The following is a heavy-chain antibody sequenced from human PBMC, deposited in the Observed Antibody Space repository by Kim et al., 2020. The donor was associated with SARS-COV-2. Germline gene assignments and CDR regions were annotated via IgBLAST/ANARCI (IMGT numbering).Heavy chain of an antibody. D-gene: IGHD6-13*01. CDR2: IKQDGSEK. CDR3: ARDEPLTYSSSWYGTDY. CDR1: GFTFSSYW. J-gene: IGHJ4*02. V-gene: IGHV3-7*01. Sequence: GGSLRLSCAASGFTFSSYWMSWVRQAPGKGLEWVANIKQDGSEKYHVDSVKGRFTISRDNAKNSLYLQMNSLRAEDTAVYYCARDEPLTYSSSWYGTDYWGQGTLVTVSS.